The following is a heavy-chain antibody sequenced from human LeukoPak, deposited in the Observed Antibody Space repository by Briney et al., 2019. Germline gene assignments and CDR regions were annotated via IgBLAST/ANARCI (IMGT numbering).Heavy chain of an antibody. CDR1: GFTFSSYA. CDR3: AKEDYGGNPFDY. CDR2: DSDSGDNT. V-gene: IGHV3-23*01. Sequence: GGSLRLSCAASGFTFSSYAMSWVRQAPGKGLEWVSADSDSGDNTHYADSVKGRFAISRDNSKNTLYLRMNSLRAEDTAVYYCAKEDYGGNPFDYWGQGTLVTVSS. D-gene: IGHD4-23*01. J-gene: IGHJ4*02.